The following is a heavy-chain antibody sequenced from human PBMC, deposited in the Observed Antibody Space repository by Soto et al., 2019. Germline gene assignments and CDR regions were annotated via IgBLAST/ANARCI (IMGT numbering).Heavy chain of an antibody. J-gene: IGHJ4*02. Sequence: QVQLVQSGAEVKKPGASVKVSCKASGYTFTSYAMHWVRQAPGQRLEWMGWINAGNGNTKYSQKFQGRVTITRDTAASTAYLELSRLSSEDTAVYYCARDLQPVLLWFVETKPMGYWGQGTLVTVSS. CDR2: INAGNGNT. CDR1: GYTFTSYA. V-gene: IGHV1-3*01. D-gene: IGHD3-10*01. CDR3: ARDLQPVLLWFVETKPMGY.